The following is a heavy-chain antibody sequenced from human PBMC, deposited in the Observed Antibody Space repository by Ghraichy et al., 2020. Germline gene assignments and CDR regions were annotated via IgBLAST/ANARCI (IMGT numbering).Heavy chain of an antibody. V-gene: IGHV4-39*01. J-gene: IGHJ5*02. CDR1: GGSISSSYYY. Sequence: SENLSLTCTVSGGSISSSYYYWGWIRQPPGKGLDWIGSVYYSGSTYSNPSLKSRVTISVDTSRNQFSLKLSSVTAADTAIYYCARALTGDSSINWFDPWGQGTLVTVSS. CDR2: VYYSGST. CDR3: ARALTGDSSINWFDP. D-gene: IGHD3-22*01.